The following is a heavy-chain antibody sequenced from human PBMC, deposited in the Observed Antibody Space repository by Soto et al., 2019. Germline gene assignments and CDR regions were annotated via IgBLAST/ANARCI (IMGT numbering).Heavy chain of an antibody. Sequence: EVQLVESGGGLVQPGGSLRLSCAASGFTLSYYWMHCVRQAPGKGLVWVSRINSDGSTTNYADSVKGRFTISRDNAKNTLYLEMNSLRVEDTAVYYCANFYSGSYSTYWGQGTLVTVSS. J-gene: IGHJ4*02. CDR1: GFTLSYYW. CDR3: ANFYSGSYSTY. CDR2: INSDGSTT. D-gene: IGHD1-26*01. V-gene: IGHV3-74*01.